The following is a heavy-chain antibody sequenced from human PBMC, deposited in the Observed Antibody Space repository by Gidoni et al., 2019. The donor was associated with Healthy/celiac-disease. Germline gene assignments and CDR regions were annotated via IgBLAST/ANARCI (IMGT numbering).Heavy chain of an antibody. V-gene: IGHV3-30*04. D-gene: IGHD3-22*01. CDR3: ARASGYAFDI. CDR2: ISYDGSNK. Sequence: QVQLVESGGGVVQPGRSLRLSCAASGFTFSSYAMHWVRQAPGKGLEWVAVISYDGSNKYYADSVKGRFTISRDNSKNTLYLQMNSLRAEDTAVYYCARASGYAFDIWGQGTMVTVSS. J-gene: IGHJ3*02. CDR1: GFTFSSYA.